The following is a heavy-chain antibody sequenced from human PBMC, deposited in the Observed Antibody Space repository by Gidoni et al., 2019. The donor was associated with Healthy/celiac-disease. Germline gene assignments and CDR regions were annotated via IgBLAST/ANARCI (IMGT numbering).Heavy chain of an antibody. Sequence: QVQLQESGPGLVKPSQTLSLTCTVSGGSISSGDYYWSWIRQPPGKGLEWIGYIYYSWSTYYNPSLKSRVTISVDTSKNQFSLKLSSVTAADTAVYYCARGGGDFWSGYYTGILGGFDYWGQGTLVTVSS. V-gene: IGHV4-30-4*01. CDR1: GGSISSGDYY. J-gene: IGHJ4*02. CDR3: ARGGGDFWSGYYTGILGGFDY. D-gene: IGHD3-3*01. CDR2: IYYSWST.